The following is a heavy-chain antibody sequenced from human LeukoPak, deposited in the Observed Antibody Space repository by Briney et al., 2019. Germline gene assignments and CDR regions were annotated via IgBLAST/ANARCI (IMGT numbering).Heavy chain of an antibody. D-gene: IGHD3-16*02. Sequence: GSLRLSCAASGFTFSSYSMNWVRQAPGKGLEWVSSISSSSSYIYYADSVKGRFTISRDNAKNSLYLQMNSLRAEDTAVYYCARDLSPNAPLSSWGQGTLVTVSS. CDR1: GFTFSSYS. V-gene: IGHV3-21*01. J-gene: IGHJ5*02. CDR3: ARDLSPNAPLSS. CDR2: ISSSSSYI.